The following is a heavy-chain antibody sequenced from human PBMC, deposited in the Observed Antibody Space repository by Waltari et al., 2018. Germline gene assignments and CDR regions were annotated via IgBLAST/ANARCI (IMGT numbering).Heavy chain of an antibody. CDR2: IYNSEYT. J-gene: IGHJ4*02. CDR3: ARHSPSDD. V-gene: IGHV4-59*08. CDR1: GDSVSNYY. Sequence: QVQLQESGPGLVKPSETLSLTCTVSGDSVSNYYWSWIRQPPGKGLEWIGYIYNSEYTNYNPSLKSRVTISADTSKNQFSLKLRFVTAADTAEYYCARHSPSDDWGQGTLVTISS.